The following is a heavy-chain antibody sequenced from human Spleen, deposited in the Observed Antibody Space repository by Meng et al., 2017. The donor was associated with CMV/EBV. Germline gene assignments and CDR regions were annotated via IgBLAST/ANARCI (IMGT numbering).Heavy chain of an antibody. CDR3: VKGWQQLGDS. CDR1: GLTFSNTW. D-gene: IGHD4-23*01. Sequence: GESLKISCATSGLTFSNTWMTWVRQAPGKGLQWVSSISGSSTVTYYADSVKGRFTISRDNSNNTLHLQMNSLRADDTAVYYCVKGWQQLGDSWGQGTLVTVSS. J-gene: IGHJ4*02. CDR2: ISGSSTVT. V-gene: IGHV3-23*01.